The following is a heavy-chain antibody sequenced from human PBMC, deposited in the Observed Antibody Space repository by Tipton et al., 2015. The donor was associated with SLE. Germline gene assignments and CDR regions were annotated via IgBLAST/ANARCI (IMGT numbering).Heavy chain of an antibody. J-gene: IGHJ4*02. Sequence: TLSLTCTVSGGSISSYYWSWIRQPPGKGLEWIGYIYYSGSTNYNPSLKSRVTISVDTSKNQFSLKLSSVTAADTAVYYCASSRAGRDNVWGSPPDYWGQGTLVTVSS. CDR1: GGSISSYY. V-gene: IGHV4-59*01. D-gene: IGHD3-16*01. CDR2: IYYSGST. CDR3: ASSRAGRDNVWGSPPDY.